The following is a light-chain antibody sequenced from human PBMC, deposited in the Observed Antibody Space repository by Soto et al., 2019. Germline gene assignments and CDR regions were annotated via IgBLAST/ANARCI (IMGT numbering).Light chain of an antibody. Sequence: IQLTQSPSSLSASVGDRVTITCRASQGISSSLAWYQQKPGKAPKLLIFAESTLQSGVPSRFSGSGSGTDFTLTISSLQAEDFATYYCQQLDSYPITFGQGTRLEIK. CDR3: QQLDSYPIT. CDR2: AES. CDR1: QGISSS. V-gene: IGKV1-9*01. J-gene: IGKJ5*01.